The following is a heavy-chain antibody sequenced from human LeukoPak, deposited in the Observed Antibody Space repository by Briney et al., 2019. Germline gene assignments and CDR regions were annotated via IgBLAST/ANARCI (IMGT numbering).Heavy chain of an antibody. J-gene: IGHJ5*02. Sequence: SETLSLTSTVSGGSISSYYWSWIRQPAGKGLEWIGRIYTSGSTNYNPSLKSRVTMSVDTSKNQFSLKLSSVTAADTAVYYCARDGEYDFWSGPHSGWFDPWGQGTLVTVSS. CDR2: IYTSGST. CDR1: GGSISSYY. D-gene: IGHD3-3*01. V-gene: IGHV4-4*07. CDR3: ARDGEYDFWSGPHSGWFDP.